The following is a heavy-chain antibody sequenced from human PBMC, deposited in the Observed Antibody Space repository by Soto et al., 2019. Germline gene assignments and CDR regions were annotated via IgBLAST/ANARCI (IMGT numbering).Heavy chain of an antibody. CDR3: TTGTAVAKYYFDF. CDR1: GFTFNNAW. J-gene: IGHJ4*02. CDR2: IRSRADGDTT. V-gene: IGHV3-15*01. D-gene: IGHD5-18*01. Sequence: EVQLVESGGGLVEPGGYLRLSCAAAGFTFNNAWMSWVRQAPGKGWEWVGRIRSRADGDTTDYAVPVKGRFTISRDDSKNTLSLQMNSLKTEDTAVYYCTTGTAVAKYYFDFWGQGPLVTVSS.